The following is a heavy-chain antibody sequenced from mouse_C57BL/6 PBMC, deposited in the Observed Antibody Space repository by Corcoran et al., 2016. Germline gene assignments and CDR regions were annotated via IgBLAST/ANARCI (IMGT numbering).Heavy chain of an antibody. CDR3: ARGVYYGNYFDY. J-gene: IGHJ2*01. Sequence: EVQLQQSGPELVKPGASVKMSCKASGYTFTDYNMHWVKQSHGKSLEWIGYINPINGGTSYNQKFKGKATLTVNKSSSTAYMELRSLTSEDSAVYYCARGVYYGNYFDYWGQGTTLTVSS. CDR1: GYTFTDYN. CDR2: INPINGGT. V-gene: IGHV1-22*01. D-gene: IGHD2-1*01.